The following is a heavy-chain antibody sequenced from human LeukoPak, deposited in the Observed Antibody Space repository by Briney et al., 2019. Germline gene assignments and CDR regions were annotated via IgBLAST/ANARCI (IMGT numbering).Heavy chain of an antibody. CDR1: GFTFSSYA. D-gene: IGHD1-26*01. V-gene: IGHV3-30*04. CDR3: AKDLAIVGATRGFDY. Sequence: PGRSLRLSCAASGFTFSSYAMHWVRQAPGKGLEWVAVISYDGSNKYYADSVKGRFTISRDNSKNTLYLQMNSLRAEDTAVYYCAKDLAIVGATRGFDYWGQGTLVTVSS. J-gene: IGHJ4*02. CDR2: ISYDGSNK.